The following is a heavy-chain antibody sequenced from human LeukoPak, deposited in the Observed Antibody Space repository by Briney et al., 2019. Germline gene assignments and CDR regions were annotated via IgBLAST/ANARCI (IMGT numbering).Heavy chain of an antibody. J-gene: IGHJ3*01. CDR1: GVSLTDYY. D-gene: IGHD3-22*01. CDR3: ARMGVSYYYGSSTYYPVAFDV. V-gene: IGHV4-34*01. CDR2: VSPGGYS. Sequence: SETLSLTCAVSGVSLTDYYWSWIRQSPGKGLELIGEVSPGGYSKYNPSLKSRVTLTVDTSKNQFSLKLSSVTAADTAVYYCARMGVSYYYGSSTYYPVAFDVWGQGTMVAVSS.